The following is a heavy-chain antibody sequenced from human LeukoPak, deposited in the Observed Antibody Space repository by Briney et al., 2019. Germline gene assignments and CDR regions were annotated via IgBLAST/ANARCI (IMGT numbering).Heavy chain of an antibody. CDR2: ISSSSSYI. Sequence: GGSLRLSRAASGFTFSSYSMNWVRQAPGKGLEWVSSISSSSSYIYYADSVKGRFTISRDNAKNSLYLQMNSLRAEDTAVYYCARWSHSSTADYMDVWGKGTTVTVSS. J-gene: IGHJ6*03. CDR1: GFTFSSYS. D-gene: IGHD6-13*01. V-gene: IGHV3-21*01. CDR3: ARWSHSSTADYMDV.